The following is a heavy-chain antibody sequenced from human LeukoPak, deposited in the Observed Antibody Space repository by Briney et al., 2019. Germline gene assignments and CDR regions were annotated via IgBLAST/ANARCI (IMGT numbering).Heavy chain of an antibody. CDR3: ATTGSSWTLYYYYYMDV. CDR1: GGSISSYD. D-gene: IGHD6-13*01. J-gene: IGHJ6*03. Sequence: SETLSLTCTVSGGSISSYDWSWIRQPPGKGLELIGYVSDSGSTNYNPSLKSRVTVSVDTYKDQFSLKLTSVTAADPAVYYCATTGSSWTLYYYYYMDVWGKGTTVTVSS. V-gene: IGHV4-59*01. CDR2: VSDSGST.